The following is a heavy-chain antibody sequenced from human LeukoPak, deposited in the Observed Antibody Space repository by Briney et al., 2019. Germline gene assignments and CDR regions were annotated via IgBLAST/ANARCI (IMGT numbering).Heavy chain of an antibody. J-gene: IGHJ4*02. CDR1: GYALTSYA. CDR3: ARGWASELTDFDY. CDR2: INTNTGNP. D-gene: IGHD1-26*01. V-gene: IGHV7-4-1*02. Sequence: ASVKVSCKASGYALTSYAMNWVRQAPGQGLEWMGWINTNTGNPTYAQGFTGRFVFSLDTSVSTAYLQISSLKAEDTAVYYCARGWASELTDFDYWGQGTLVTVSS.